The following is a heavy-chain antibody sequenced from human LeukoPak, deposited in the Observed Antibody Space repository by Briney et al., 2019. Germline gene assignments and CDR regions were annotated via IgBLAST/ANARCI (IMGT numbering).Heavy chain of an antibody. D-gene: IGHD1-26*01. V-gene: IGHV4-4*07. J-gene: IGHJ4*02. CDR2: IYTSGSS. CDR3: ARDRFSGSFSGFDY. CDR1: GGSFSPDY. Sequence: PSETLSLTCTVSGGSFSPDYWSWIRQPAGQGLEWIGRIYTSGSSNYNPSLKSRATMSVDTSKNQISWKLTSVTAADTAVYYCARDRFSGSFSGFDYWGQGALVTVSS.